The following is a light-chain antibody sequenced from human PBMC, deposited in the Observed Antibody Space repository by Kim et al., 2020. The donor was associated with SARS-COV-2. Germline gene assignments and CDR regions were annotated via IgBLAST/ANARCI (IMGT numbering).Light chain of an antibody. Sequence: QSALTQPASVSGSPGQSITISCTGTSNDVGGYNYVSWYQQHPGKAPQLMIYDANYRPSRISSRFSGSKSGNTASLTISGLQSEDGGDYYCSSYTSTSTLVFGTGTKVTVL. J-gene: IGLJ1*01. CDR2: DAN. CDR1: SNDVGGYNY. V-gene: IGLV2-14*03. CDR3: SSYTSTSTLV.